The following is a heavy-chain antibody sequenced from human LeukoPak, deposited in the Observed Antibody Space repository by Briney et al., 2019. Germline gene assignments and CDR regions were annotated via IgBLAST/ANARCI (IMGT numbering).Heavy chain of an antibody. J-gene: IGHJ4*02. V-gene: IGHV3-30*04. CDR1: GFTFSSYA. CDR2: ISYDGSNK. Sequence: GRSLRLSCAASGFTFSSYAMHWVRQAPGKGLEWVAVISYDGSNKYYADSVKGRFTISRDNSKNTLYLQMNSLRAEDTAVYYCARRVQYCSSTSCTNYFDYWGQGTLVTVSS. CDR3: ARRVQYCSSTSCTNYFDY. D-gene: IGHD2-2*01.